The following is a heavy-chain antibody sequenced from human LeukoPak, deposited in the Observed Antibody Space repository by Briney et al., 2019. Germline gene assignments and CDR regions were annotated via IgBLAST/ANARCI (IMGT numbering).Heavy chain of an antibody. CDR2: MNPDSGNT. V-gene: IGHV1-8*01. CDR1: GYTFTSYD. CDR3: ARATGKDILTGRKLDY. D-gene: IGHD3-9*01. J-gene: IGHJ4*02. Sequence: ASVKVSCKASGYTFTSYDINWVRQATGQGLEWMGWMNPDSGNTGYAQKFQGRVTMTRNTSISTAYMELSSLRSEDTAVYYCARATGKDILTGRKLDYWGQGTLVSVSS.